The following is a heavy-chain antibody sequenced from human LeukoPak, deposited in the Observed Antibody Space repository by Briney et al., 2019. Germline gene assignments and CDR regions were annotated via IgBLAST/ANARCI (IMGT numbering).Heavy chain of an antibody. CDR2: ISGSGGST. J-gene: IGHJ4*02. V-gene: IGHV3-23*01. CDR1: GFTFSSYA. CDR3: AKDIEDCSSTRCYTY. Sequence: GGSLRLSCAASGFTFSSYAMSWVRQAPGKGLEWVSAISGSGGSTYYADSVKGRFTISRDNSKNTLYLQMNSLRAEDTAVYYCAKDIEDCSSTRCYTYWGQGTLVTDSS. D-gene: IGHD2-2*01.